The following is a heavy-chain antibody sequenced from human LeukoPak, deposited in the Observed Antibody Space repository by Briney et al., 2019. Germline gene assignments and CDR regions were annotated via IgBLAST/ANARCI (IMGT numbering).Heavy chain of an antibody. CDR3: ARDRTYYDILTGRPFDY. Sequence: ASVKVSCKASRYTFTDYYMHWVRQAPGQGLEWVGWINPNGGGTNYAQKFQGRVTMTRDTSISTAYMELSRLRSDDTAVYYCARDRTYYDILTGRPFDYWGQGTLVTVSS. CDR2: INPNGGGT. V-gene: IGHV1-2*02. D-gene: IGHD3-9*01. J-gene: IGHJ4*02. CDR1: RYTFTDYY.